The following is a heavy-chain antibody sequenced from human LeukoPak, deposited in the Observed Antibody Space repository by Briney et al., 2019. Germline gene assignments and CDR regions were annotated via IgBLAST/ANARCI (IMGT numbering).Heavy chain of an antibody. CDR1: GYTFTGYY. V-gene: IGHV1-2*02. J-gene: IGHJ4*02. D-gene: IGHD3-22*01. CDR3: ARVFSYDSSGPFDY. CDR2: INPNSGGT. Sequence: ASVKVSCKASGYTFTGYYMHWVRQAPGQGREWMGWINPNSGGTNYAQKFQGRVTMTRDTSISTAYMELSRLRSDDTAVYYCARVFSYDSSGPFDYWGQGTLVTVSS.